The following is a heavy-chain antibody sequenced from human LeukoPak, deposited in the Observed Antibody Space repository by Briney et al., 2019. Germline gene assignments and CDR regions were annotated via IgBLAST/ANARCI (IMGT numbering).Heavy chain of an antibody. D-gene: IGHD3-22*01. CDR3: ARGVGVVVINL. CDR1: GGSISSYY. V-gene: IGHV4-59*01. CDR2: IYYSGST. Sequence: PSETLSLTCTVSGGSISSYYWSWIRQPPGKGLEWIGYIYYSGSTNYNPSLKSRVTISVDTSKNQFSLKLSSVTAADTAVYSCARGVGVVVINLWGQGTLVTVSS. J-gene: IGHJ5*02.